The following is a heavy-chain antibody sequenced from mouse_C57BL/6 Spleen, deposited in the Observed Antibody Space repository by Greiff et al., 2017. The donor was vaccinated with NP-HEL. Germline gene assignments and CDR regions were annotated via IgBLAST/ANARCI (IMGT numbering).Heavy chain of an antibody. CDR2: IDPSDSET. V-gene: IGHV1-52*01. D-gene: IGHD1-1*01. J-gene: IGHJ2*01. CDR3: ARSVVGEYFDY. Sequence: QVQLQQPGAELVRPGSSVKLSFKASGYTFTSYWMHWVKQRPIQGLEWIGNIDPSDSETHYNQKFKDKATLTVDKSSSTAYMQLSSLTSEDSAVYYCARSVVGEYFDYWGQGTTLTVSS. CDR1: GYTFTSYW.